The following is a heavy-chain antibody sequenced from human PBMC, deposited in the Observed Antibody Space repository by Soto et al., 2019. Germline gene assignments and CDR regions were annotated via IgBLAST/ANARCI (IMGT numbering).Heavy chain of an antibody. Sequence: SETLSLTCTVSGGSISSCGYYWSCNRQHQGKGLEWIGYIYYSGSTYYNPSLKSRVTISVDTSKNQFSLKLSSVTAADTAVYYCARAYNLKYDNRYYFDYWGQGTLVTVSS. CDR3: ARAYNLKYDNRYYFDY. CDR2: IYYSGST. CDR1: GGSISSCGYY. D-gene: IGHD1-7*01. V-gene: IGHV4-31*03. J-gene: IGHJ4*02.